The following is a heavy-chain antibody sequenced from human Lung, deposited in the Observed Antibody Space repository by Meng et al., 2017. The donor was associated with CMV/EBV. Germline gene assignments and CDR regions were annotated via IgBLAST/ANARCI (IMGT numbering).Heavy chain of an antibody. CDR3: ARALDTAMVTFDY. Sequence: QVQLQEPGPGLVKPSQTLSLTCTVSGGSISSCDSYWSWIRQPPGKGLEWIGYIYYSGSTYYNPSLKSRVTISVDTSKNQFSLKLSSVTAADTAVYYCARALDTAMVTFDYWGQGTLVTVSS. J-gene: IGHJ4*02. V-gene: IGHV4-30-4*08. D-gene: IGHD5-18*01. CDR1: GGSISSCDSY. CDR2: IYYSGST.